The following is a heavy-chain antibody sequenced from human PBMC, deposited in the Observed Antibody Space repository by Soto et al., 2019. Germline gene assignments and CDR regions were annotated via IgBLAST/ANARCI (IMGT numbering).Heavy chain of an antibody. Sequence: GGSLRLSCAASGFSLSLYWMSWVRQAPGKGPEWVANIKQDGSEEYYVDYVKGRFTISRDNARNSLYLQMNSLRAEDTAVYYCARVANPIARNDYWGRGTLVTVSS. D-gene: IGHD6-6*01. CDR1: GFSLSLYW. V-gene: IGHV3-7*03. CDR2: IKQDGSEE. CDR3: ARVANPIARNDY. J-gene: IGHJ4*01.